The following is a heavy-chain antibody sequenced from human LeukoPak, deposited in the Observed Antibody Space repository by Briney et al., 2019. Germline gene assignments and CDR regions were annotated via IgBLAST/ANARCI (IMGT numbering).Heavy chain of an antibody. V-gene: IGHV3-53*01. CDR3: AIAYYYDSSGYADY. D-gene: IGHD3-22*01. CDR1: GFTVSSNY. CDR2: IYSGGST. Sequence: GGSLRLFCAASGFTVSSNYMSWVRQAPGKGLEWVSVIYSGGSTYYADSVKGRFTISRDNSKNTLYLQMNSLRAEDTAVYYCAIAYYYDSSGYADYWGQGTLVTVSS. J-gene: IGHJ4*02.